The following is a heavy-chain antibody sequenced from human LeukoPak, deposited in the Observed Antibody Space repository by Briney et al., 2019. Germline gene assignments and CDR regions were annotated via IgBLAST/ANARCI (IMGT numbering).Heavy chain of an antibody. V-gene: IGHV1-2*02. CDR1: GYTFTVYY. CDR3: ARHFNLKGFDS. CDR2: INPNSGDT. Sequence: ASVKVSCKASGYTFTVYYMHWVRQAPGKGLEWMGWINPNSGDTNYAQEFQGRVTMTRDTSIRTVYMELSRLRSDDTAVYYFARHFNLKGFDSWGQGTLITVSS. J-gene: IGHJ4*02. D-gene: IGHD3-9*01.